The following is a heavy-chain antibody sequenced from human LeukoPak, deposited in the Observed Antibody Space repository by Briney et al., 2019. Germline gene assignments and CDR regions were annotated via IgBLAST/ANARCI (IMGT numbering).Heavy chain of an antibody. V-gene: IGHV4-30-2*01. CDR3: ARVIVGATISPFDY. Sequence: SQTLSLTCTVSGGSISSGGYYWSWIRQPPGKGLEWIGEINHSGSTNYNPSLKSRVTISVDTSKNQFSLKLSSVTAADTAVYYCARVIVGATISPFDYWGQGTLVTVSS. J-gene: IGHJ4*02. CDR2: INHSGST. D-gene: IGHD1-26*01. CDR1: GGSISSGGYY.